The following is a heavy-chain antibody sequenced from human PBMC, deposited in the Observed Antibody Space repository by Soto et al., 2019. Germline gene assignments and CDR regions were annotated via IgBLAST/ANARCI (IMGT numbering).Heavy chain of an antibody. CDR1: GGSFSGYY. Sequence: PSETLSLTCAVYGGSFSGYYWSWIRQPPGKGLEWIGEINHSGSTNYNPSLKSRVTISVDTSKNQFSLKLSSVTAADTAVYYCARGGRYCSSTSCYKKGWFDPWGQGTLVTVSS. CDR3: ARGGRYCSSTSCYKKGWFDP. J-gene: IGHJ5*02. CDR2: INHSGST. D-gene: IGHD2-2*02. V-gene: IGHV4-34*01.